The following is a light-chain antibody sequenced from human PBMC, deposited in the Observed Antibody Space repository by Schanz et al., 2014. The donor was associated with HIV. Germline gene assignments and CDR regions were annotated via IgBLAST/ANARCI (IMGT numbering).Light chain of an antibody. V-gene: IGLV3-1*01. CDR1: ELGDKH. CDR2: EDK. Sequence: SYELTQPPSVSVSPGQTASISCSGDELGDKHICWYQQKPGQSPVLVMYEDKQRPSGIPERFSGSNSGNEATLTIGRVEAGDEADYYCQVWDSSTNHWVFGGGTKLTVL. CDR3: QVWDSSTNHWV. J-gene: IGLJ3*02.